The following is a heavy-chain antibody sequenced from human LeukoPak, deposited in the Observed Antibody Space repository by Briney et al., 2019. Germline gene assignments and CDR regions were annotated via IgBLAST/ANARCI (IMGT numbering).Heavy chain of an antibody. CDR2: IRYDGSNK. CDR1: GFTFSSYG. CDR3: ARDSGDSSGYYPGY. J-gene: IGHJ4*02. D-gene: IGHD3-22*01. Sequence: GGSLRLSCAASGFTFSSYGMHWVRQAPGKGLEWVAFIRYDGSNKYYADSVKGRFTISRDNSKNTVYLQMNSLRVEDTAVYYCARDSGDSSGYYPGYWGQGTLVTVSS. V-gene: IGHV3-30*02.